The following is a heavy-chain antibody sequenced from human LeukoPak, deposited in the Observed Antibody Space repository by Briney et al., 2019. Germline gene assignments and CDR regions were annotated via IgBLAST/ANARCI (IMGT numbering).Heavy chain of an antibody. D-gene: IGHD5-18*01. V-gene: IGHV3-21*01. CDR2: ISSSSSYI. Sequence: GGSLRLSCAASGFTFSRYSMNWARQAPGKGLEWVSSISSSSSYIYYADSVKGRFTISRDNAKNSLYLQMNSLRAEDTAVYYCAREKTYSYGFDYWRQGTLVTVSS. CDR3: AREKTYSYGFDY. CDR1: GFTFSRYS. J-gene: IGHJ4*02.